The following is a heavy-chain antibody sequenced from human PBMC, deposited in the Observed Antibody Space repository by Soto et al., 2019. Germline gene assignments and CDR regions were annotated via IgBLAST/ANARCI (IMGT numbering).Heavy chain of an antibody. J-gene: IGHJ6*02. CDR3: ARIVREYYYGSGSYYNPFYYYYGMDV. D-gene: IGHD3-10*01. CDR1: GGSISSGGYY. V-gene: IGHV4-31*03. CDR2: IYYSGST. Sequence: SETLSLTCTVSGGSISSGGYYWSWIRQHPGKGLEWIGYIYYSGSTYYNPSLKSRVTIPVDTSKNTFSLKLRSVTAAGTAVYYCARIVREYYYGSGSYYNPFYYYYGMDVWGQGTTVTVSS.